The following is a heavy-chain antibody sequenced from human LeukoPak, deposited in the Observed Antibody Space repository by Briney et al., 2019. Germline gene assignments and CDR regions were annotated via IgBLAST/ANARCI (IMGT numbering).Heavy chain of an antibody. CDR2: INQGGSEK. Sequence: GGSLRLSCAASGFTFSTYWMSWVRQAPGKGLEWVANINQGGSEKYSVDSVKGRFTISRDNSKNSLCLQMDSLRAEDTAVYYCVSVYLDAWGQGATVTVSS. CDR1: GFTFSTYW. CDR3: VSVYLDA. V-gene: IGHV3-7*02. J-gene: IGHJ6*02. D-gene: IGHD3-16*02.